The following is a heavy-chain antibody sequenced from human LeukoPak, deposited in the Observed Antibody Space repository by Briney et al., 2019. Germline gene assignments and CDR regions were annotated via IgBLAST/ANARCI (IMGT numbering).Heavy chain of an antibody. V-gene: IGHV3-21*01. CDR1: GFTLSSYS. D-gene: IGHD3-22*01. Sequence: PGGSLRLSCAASGFTLSSYSMNWVRQAPGKGLEWVSSISSSSSYIYYADSVKGRFTISRDNAKNSLYLQMNSLKAEDTAVYYCARVKYYYDSSGYYFDYWGQGTLVTVSS. CDR3: ARVKYYYDSSGYYFDY. CDR2: ISSSSSYI. J-gene: IGHJ4*02.